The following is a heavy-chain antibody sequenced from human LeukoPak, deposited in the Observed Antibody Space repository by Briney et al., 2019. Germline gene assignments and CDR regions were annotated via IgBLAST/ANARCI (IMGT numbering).Heavy chain of an antibody. CDR1: GYTLTELS. J-gene: IGHJ4*02. CDR3: ATDGPRELLPRPLDY. CDR2: FDPEDGET. Sequence: ASVKVSCKVSGYTLTELSMHWVRQAPGKGLEWMGGFDPEDGETIYAQKFQGRVTMTEDTSTDTAYMELSSLRSEDTAVYYCATDGPRELLPRPLDYSGQGTLVTVSS. D-gene: IGHD3-10*01. V-gene: IGHV1-24*01.